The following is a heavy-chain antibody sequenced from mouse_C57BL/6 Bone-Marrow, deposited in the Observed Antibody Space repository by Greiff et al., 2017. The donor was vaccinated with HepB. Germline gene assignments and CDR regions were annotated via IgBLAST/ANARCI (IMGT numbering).Heavy chain of an antibody. CDR1: GYSITSDY. V-gene: IGHV3-8*01. D-gene: IGHD2-12*01. Sequence: EVKVVESGPGLAKPSQTLSLTCSVTGYSITSDYWNWIRKFPGNKLEYMGYISYSGSTYYNPSLKSRISITRDTSKNQYYLQLNSVTTEDTATYYCARYPLPSDGYFDVWGTGTTVTVSS. CDR3: ARYPLPSDGYFDV. J-gene: IGHJ1*03. CDR2: ISYSGST.